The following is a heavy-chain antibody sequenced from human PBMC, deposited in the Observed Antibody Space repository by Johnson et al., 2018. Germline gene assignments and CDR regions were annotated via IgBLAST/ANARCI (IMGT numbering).Heavy chain of an antibody. V-gene: IGHV3-30*18. J-gene: IGHJ3*02. CDR3: AKDLSSSWQGDHAFDI. CDR2: ISYDLSNK. Sequence: QVQLVQSGGGVVQPGRSLRLSCAASGFTFSSYGMHWVRQAPGKGLEWVAVISYDLSNKYYPDSVKGRFTISRENYKSTLYLQMNSLRAEDTAVYYCAKDLSSSWQGDHAFDIGGQGTMVTVSS. D-gene: IGHD6-13*01. CDR1: GFTFSSYG.